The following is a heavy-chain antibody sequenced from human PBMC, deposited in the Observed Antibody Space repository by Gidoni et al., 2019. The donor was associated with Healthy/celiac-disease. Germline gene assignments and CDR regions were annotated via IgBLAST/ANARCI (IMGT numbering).Heavy chain of an antibody. D-gene: IGHD3-16*01. CDR1: GFTFDDYA. V-gene: IGHV3-9*01. CDR2: IRLTSGSI. CDR3: AKDTLGYFDY. J-gene: IGHJ4*02. Sequence: EVQLVESGGGLVQPGRSRRLSCAAAGFTFDDYAMHWVRQAPGKGLEGVSGIRLTSGSIGYADSVKGRFTISRDNAKNSLYLQMNSLRAEDTALYYCAKDTLGYFDYWGQGTLVTVSS.